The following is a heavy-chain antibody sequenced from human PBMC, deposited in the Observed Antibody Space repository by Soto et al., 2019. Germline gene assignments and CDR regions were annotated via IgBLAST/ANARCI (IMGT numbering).Heavy chain of an antibody. CDR1: GFSIRDYW. CDR2: INGDASST. J-gene: IGHJ6*02. CDR3: AKVDQELTYYYGMDV. V-gene: IGHV3-74*01. Sequence: GGSLRLSCEASGFSIRDYWMHWVRQAPGEGLVWVSCINGDASSTTYADSVKGRFTISRDNSKNTLFLQMNSLRAEDTAVYYCAKVDQELTYYYGMDVWGQGTTVTVSS.